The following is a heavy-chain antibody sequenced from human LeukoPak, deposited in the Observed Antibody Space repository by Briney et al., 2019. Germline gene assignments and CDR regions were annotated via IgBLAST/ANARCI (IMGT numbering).Heavy chain of an antibody. V-gene: IGHV4-39*07. Sequence: SETLSLTCTVSGGSISSSSYYWGWIRQPPGKGLEWIGSIYYSGSTYYNPSLKSRVTISVDTSKNQFSLKLSSVTAADTAVYYCARDNWNDGGNAFDIWGQGTMVTVSS. CDR2: IYYSGST. CDR3: ARDNWNDGGNAFDI. D-gene: IGHD1-20*01. CDR1: GGSISSSSYY. J-gene: IGHJ3*02.